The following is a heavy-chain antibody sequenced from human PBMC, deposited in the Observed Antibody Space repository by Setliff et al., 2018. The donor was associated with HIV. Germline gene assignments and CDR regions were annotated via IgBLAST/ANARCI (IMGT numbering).Heavy chain of an antibody. Sequence: PSETLSLTCTVSGGSISSGSYYWSWIRQPAGKGLEWIGRIYTSGYTNYNPSLKSRVTISVDTSKNQFSLKLSSVTAADTAVYYCAAPAVAGTGGYYYAMDVWGQGTTVTVS. V-gene: IGHV4-61*02. CDR2: IYTSGYT. CDR3: AAPAVAGTGGYYYAMDV. J-gene: IGHJ6*02. D-gene: IGHD6-19*01. CDR1: GGSISSGSYY.